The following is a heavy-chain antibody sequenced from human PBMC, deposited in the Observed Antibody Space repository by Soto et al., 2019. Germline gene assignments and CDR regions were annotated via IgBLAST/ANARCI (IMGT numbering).Heavy chain of an antibody. V-gene: IGHV6-1*01. Sequence: SQTLSLTCAISGDSVSSNSAAWNWIRQSPSRGLEWLGRTYYRSKWYNDYAVSVKSRITINPDTSKNQFSLQLNSVTPEDTAVYYCARDARVFGPGREDAFDFWGQGTMVTVSS. CDR3: ARDARVFGPGREDAFDF. CDR1: GDSVSSNSAA. D-gene: IGHD3-3*01. CDR2: TYYRSKWYN. J-gene: IGHJ3*01.